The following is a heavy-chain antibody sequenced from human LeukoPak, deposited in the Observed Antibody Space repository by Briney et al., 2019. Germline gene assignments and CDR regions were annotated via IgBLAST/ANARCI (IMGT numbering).Heavy chain of an antibody. CDR1: GGSISSYY. V-gene: IGHV4-4*07. Sequence: SETLSLTCTVSGGSISSYYWSWIRQPAGRGLEWIGRFYTSGSTKYNPSLKSRVTMSEDTSKNQFSLNLSSVIAADTAVYYCARHRSSTSYDPFDIWGQGTLVTVSS. CDR3: ARHRSSTSYDPFDI. D-gene: IGHD2-2*01. J-gene: IGHJ3*02. CDR2: FYTSGST.